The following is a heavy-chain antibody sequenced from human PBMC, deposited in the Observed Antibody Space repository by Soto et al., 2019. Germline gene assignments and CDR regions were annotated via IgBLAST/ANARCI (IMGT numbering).Heavy chain of an antibody. CDR3: ARIPAEGSYSGYDRNYYYYGMDV. V-gene: IGHV2-70*01. J-gene: IGHJ6*02. Sequence: VSAPTLMNPTQTLTLTCTFSGLSLSTTGMCVSSIRQPPGKALEWLALIDWDDDKYYSTSLKTRLTISKDTSKNQVVLTMTNMDPVDTATYYCARIPAEGSYSGYDRNYYYYGMDVWGQGTTVTVSS. D-gene: IGHD5-12*01. CDR1: GLSLSTTGMC. CDR2: IDWDDDK.